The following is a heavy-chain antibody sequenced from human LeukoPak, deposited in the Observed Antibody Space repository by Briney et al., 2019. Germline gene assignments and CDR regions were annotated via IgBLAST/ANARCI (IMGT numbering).Heavy chain of an antibody. V-gene: IGHV3-23*01. CDR1: GFTFSSYA. CDR2: ISGSGGST. D-gene: IGHD6-13*01. Sequence: GGSLRLSCAASGFTFSSYAMSWVRQAPGKGLEWVSAISGSGGSTYYADSVKGRFTISRDNSKNTLYLQMNSLRTDDTAVYYCTRDPLSSSQRGYFDYWGQRTLVTVSS. CDR3: TRDPLSSSQRGYFDY. J-gene: IGHJ4*02.